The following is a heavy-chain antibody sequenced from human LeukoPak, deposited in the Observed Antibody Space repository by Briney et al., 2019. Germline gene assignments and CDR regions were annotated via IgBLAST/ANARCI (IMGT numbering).Heavy chain of an antibody. Sequence: GGSLRLSCAASGFTFSSYEMNWVRQAPGKGLEWVSYISSSGSTIYYADSVKGRFTISRDNAKNSLYLQMNSLRADDTAVYYCARGFRGWHAEGFDYWGQGTVVTVSS. CDR3: ARGFRGWHAEGFDY. CDR2: ISSSGSTI. CDR1: GFTFSSYE. V-gene: IGHV3-48*03. D-gene: IGHD6-19*01. J-gene: IGHJ4*02.